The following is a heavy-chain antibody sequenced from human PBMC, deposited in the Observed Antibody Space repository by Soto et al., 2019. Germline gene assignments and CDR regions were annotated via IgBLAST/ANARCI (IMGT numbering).Heavy chain of an antibody. J-gene: IGHJ6*03. D-gene: IGHD2-2*01. CDR3: ARGVPAAHYYYYYMDV. V-gene: IGHV4-34*01. CDR1: GGSFSGYY. CDR2: INHSGST. Sequence: QVELHQWGAGLLKPSETLSLTCAVYGGSFSGYYWSWIRQPPGKGLEWIGEINHSGSTNYNPSLKSRVTISVDTSKNQFSLKLSSVTAADTAVYYCARGVPAAHYYYYYMDVWGKGTTVTVSS.